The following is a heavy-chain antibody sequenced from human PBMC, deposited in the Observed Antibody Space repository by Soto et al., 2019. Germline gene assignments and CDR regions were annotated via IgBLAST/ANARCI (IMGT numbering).Heavy chain of an antibody. J-gene: IGHJ4*02. V-gene: IGHV3-74*01. Sequence: EVQLVESGGGLVQPGGSLRLSCAGSGFTFSDYCMHWVRQAPGKGLVWVSRLNPNGTVTTNADSVKGPFTISINNAKNQVYQQMKYLRADDSGANYCARCGTSKTYWGLFDNWGQGTLVTVSS. CDR3: ARCGTSKTYWGLFDN. CDR2: LNPNGTVT. CDR1: GFTFSDYC. D-gene: IGHD7-27*01.